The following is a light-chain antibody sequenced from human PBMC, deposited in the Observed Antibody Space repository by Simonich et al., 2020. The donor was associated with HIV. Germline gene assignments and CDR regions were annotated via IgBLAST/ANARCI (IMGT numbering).Light chain of an antibody. CDR2: SAS. CDR1: QSVSSH. CDR3: QQYNNRPLT. J-gene: IGKJ4*01. Sequence: EIVMTQSPATLSVSPGERSPPSCRARQSVSSHLAWYHQKPGHVPRLLIYSASTRATGIPAKFSGSWSGTEFTLTISSMQSEDIAVYYCQQYNNRPLTFGGGTKVEIK. V-gene: IGKV3-15*01.